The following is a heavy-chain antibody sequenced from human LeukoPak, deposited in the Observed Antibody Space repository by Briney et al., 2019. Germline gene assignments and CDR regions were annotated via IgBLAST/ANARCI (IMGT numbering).Heavy chain of an antibody. V-gene: IGHV3-69-1*01. CDR3: ARGHSANGFRVY. Sequence: GGPLRLSCSASGFDFGDYNMIWFRQAPGKGLEWVSFIGRSYNIDYADSVKGRCTISRDNAKASLYLQMNSLRGEDTAVYFCARGHSANGFRVYWGQGILVTVSS. CDR2: IGRSYNI. CDR1: GFDFGDYN. D-gene: IGHD3-10*01. J-gene: IGHJ4*02.